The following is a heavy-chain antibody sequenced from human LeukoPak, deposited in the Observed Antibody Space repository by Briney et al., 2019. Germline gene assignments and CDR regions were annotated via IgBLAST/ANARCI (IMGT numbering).Heavy chain of an antibody. CDR2: IYPGDSDT. CDR1: GYSFTNYW. D-gene: IGHD2-2*01. Sequence: GESLKISCKGSGYSFTNYWIGWVRQMPGKGLEWMGVIYPGDSDTAYSPSFQGQVTISADKSISTAYLQWGSLKASDTAMYYCARLAGGYCSSTSCYNWFDPWGQGTLVTVSS. V-gene: IGHV5-51*01. J-gene: IGHJ5*02. CDR3: ARLAGGYCSSTSCYNWFDP.